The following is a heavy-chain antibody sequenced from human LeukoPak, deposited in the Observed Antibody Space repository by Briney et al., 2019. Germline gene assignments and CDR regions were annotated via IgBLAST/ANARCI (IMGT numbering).Heavy chain of an antibody. V-gene: IGHV1-18*01. CDR1: AYTFTSYG. D-gene: IGHD6-19*01. CDR3: ARKVCSNGWYDRDY. CDR2: TSAYNGNT. Sequence: ASMKASCKASAYTFTSYGISWVRPAPGQGLEWMGWTSAYNGNTNYAQKLQGRVTMTTDTSTSTACMELRSLRSDDTAVYYCARKVCSNGWYDRDYWGQGTLVTVSS. J-gene: IGHJ4*02.